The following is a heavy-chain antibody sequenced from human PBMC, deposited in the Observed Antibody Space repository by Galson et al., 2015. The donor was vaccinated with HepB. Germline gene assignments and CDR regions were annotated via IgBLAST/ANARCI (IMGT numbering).Heavy chain of an antibody. J-gene: IGHJ4*02. CDR2: ISWDTIRI. Sequence: FLRLSCAASGFTFNEFAMHWVRQAPGKGLEWVASISWDTIRIVYADPVKGRFSITRDNAENSLYLQMNSLRAEDTAFYYCAKGHDGYNGVDYWGQGTLVTVSS. D-gene: IGHD5-24*01. CDR3: AKGHDGYNGVDY. CDR1: GFTFNEFA. V-gene: IGHV3-9*01.